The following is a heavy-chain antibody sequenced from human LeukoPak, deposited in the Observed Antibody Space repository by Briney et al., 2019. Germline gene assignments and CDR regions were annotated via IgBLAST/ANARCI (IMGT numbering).Heavy chain of an antibody. Sequence: SETLSLTCTVSGYSISSGYYWGWIRQPPGKGLEWIGSIYHSGSTYYNPSLKSRVTISVDTSKNQFSLKLSSVTAADTAVYYCPRAHYYYMDVWGKGTTVTVSS. CDR3: PRAHYYYMDV. CDR1: GYSISSGYY. V-gene: IGHV4-38-2*02. CDR2: IYHSGST. J-gene: IGHJ6*03.